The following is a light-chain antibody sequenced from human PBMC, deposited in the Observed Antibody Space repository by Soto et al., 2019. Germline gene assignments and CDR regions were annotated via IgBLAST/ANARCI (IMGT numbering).Light chain of an antibody. CDR2: GAS. V-gene: IGKV3-15*01. CDR1: QSINSE. J-gene: IGKJ2*01. CDR3: QQGHNLPLT. Sequence: EIVMTQSPATLSLSPGERAALSCRASQSINSELAWYQQKPGQPPRLLIYGASTRATGVPARFTGSESGSELTLTISGLQSEDFAVYYCQQGHNLPLTFGQGTRLEI.